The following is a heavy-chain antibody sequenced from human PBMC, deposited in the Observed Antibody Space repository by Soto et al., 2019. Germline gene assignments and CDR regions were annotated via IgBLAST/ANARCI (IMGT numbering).Heavy chain of an antibody. D-gene: IGHD2-15*01. Sequence: QVQLVQSGAEVKNPGASVKVSCKSSGYTFSSYGSTYGISWVRQAPGQGLQWMGWISSYNGNTNYAQKFQGRVTMTTDPSTSTAYMELRSLRSDDTAGYYCARYCSGGSCYHNWFDPWGQGTLVTVSS. J-gene: IGHJ5*02. CDR3: ARYCSGGSCYHNWFDP. V-gene: IGHV1-18*01. CDR1: GYTFSSYGSTYG. CDR2: ISSYNGNT.